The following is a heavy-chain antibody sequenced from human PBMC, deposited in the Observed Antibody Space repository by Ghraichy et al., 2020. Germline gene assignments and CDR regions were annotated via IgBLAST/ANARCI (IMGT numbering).Heavy chain of an antibody. Sequence: GGSLRLSCAASGFTFSSYAMSWVRQAPGKGLEWVSAISGSGGSTYYADSVKGRFTISRDNSKNTLYLQMNSLRAEDTAVYYCAKPKGRGSSWYSYAEYFQHSGQGTLGTVS. CDR3: AKPKGRGSSWYSYAEYFQH. V-gene: IGHV3-23*01. CDR2: ISGSGGST. CDR1: GFTFSSYA. J-gene: IGHJ1*01. D-gene: IGHD6-13*01.